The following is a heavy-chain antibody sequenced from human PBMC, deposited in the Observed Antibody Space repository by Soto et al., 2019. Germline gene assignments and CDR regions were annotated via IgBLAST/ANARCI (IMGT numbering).Heavy chain of an antibody. CDR3: ARVLGVVVPAAIYYYYYYGMDV. CDR1: GYTFTSYG. J-gene: IGHJ6*02. V-gene: IGHV1-18*01. D-gene: IGHD2-2*02. Sequence: GASVKVSCKASGYTFTSYGISWVRQAPGQGLEWMGWISAYNGNTNYAQKLQGRVTMTTDTSTSTAYMELRSLRSDDTAVYYCARVLGVVVPAAIYYYYYYGMDVWGQGTTVTVS. CDR2: ISAYNGNT.